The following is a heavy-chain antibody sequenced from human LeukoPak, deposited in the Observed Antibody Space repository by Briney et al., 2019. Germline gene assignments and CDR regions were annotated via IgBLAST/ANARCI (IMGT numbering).Heavy chain of an antibody. CDR3: ARDLYFDL. Sequence: SETLSLTCTVPGGSISSYYWSWIRQPPGKGLEWIGYIYYSGSTNYNPSLKSRVTISVDTSKNQFSLKLSSVTAADTAVYYCARDLYFDLWGRGALVTASS. V-gene: IGHV4-59*01. J-gene: IGHJ2*01. CDR2: IYYSGST. CDR1: GGSISSYY.